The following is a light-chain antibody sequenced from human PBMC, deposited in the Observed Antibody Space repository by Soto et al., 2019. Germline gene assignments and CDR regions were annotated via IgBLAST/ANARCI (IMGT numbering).Light chain of an antibody. CDR3: QQYGSAPYT. Sequence: IVLTQPPGTLSLSPGEGASVSCRASQSLNSGYLAWYQQKPGQAPRLLIYGASSRATGIPDRFSGSRSGTNFTLTISRLEPEDFAVYFCQQYGSAPYTFGQGTKLEIK. J-gene: IGKJ2*01. CDR2: GAS. CDR1: QSLNSGY. V-gene: IGKV3-20*01.